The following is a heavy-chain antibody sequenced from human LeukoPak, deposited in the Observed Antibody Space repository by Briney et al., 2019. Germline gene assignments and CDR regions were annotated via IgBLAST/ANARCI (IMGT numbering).Heavy chain of an antibody. J-gene: IGHJ5*02. CDR1: GFTFSSYS. Sequence: GGSLRLSCAASGFTFSSYSMNWVRQAPGRGLEWISSINKNSRYIYYADSLKGRFTISRDNAKNSLYLQINSLTTEDTAVYYCARSVPMAVSGLDLWGQGTLVTISS. CDR2: INKNSRYI. D-gene: IGHD5/OR15-5a*01. CDR3: ARSVPMAVSGLDL. V-gene: IGHV3-21*01.